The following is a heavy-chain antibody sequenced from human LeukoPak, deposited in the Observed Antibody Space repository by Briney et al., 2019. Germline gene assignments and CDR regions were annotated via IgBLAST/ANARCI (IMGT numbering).Heavy chain of an antibody. CDR1: GFTFSSYG. CDR3: ARDFFIRGITKNWFDP. J-gene: IGHJ5*02. V-gene: IGHV3-33*01. CDR2: IWYDGSNK. Sequence: GGSLRLSFAASGFTFSSYGMHWVRQAPGKGLEWVAVIWYDGSNKYYADSVKGRFTISRDNSKNTLYLQMNSLRAEDTAVYYCARDFFIRGITKNWFDPWGQGTLVTVSS. D-gene: IGHD3-10*01.